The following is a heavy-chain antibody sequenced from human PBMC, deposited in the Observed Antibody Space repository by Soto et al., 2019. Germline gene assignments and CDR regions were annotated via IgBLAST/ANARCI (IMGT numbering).Heavy chain of an antibody. Sequence: ASVKVSCKASGYTFTSYGISWVRQAPGQGLEWMGWISAYNGNTNYAQKLQGRVTMTTDTSTSTAYMELRSLRSDDTAVYYCARDFTEKVTMVRGVLIRSPCYWG. CDR1: GYTFTSYG. V-gene: IGHV1-18*01. J-gene: IGHJ4*01. CDR3: ARDFTEKVTMVRGVLIRSPCY. D-gene: IGHD3-10*01. CDR2: ISAYNGNT.